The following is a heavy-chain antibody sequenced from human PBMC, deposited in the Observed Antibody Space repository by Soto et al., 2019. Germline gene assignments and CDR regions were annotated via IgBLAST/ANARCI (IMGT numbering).Heavy chain of an antibody. CDR3: AVTSGVVVTGFDAFDI. D-gene: IGHD2-15*01. CDR2: NNHSGST. J-gene: IGHJ3*02. V-gene: IGHV4-34*01. CDR1: GGSVSGYY. Sequence: QVQLQQWGAGLLKPSETLSLTCDVYGGSVSGYYWSWIRQPPGRGLEWIGENNHSGSTNYNPSLKSRFTISVDTSKSQFSLKLSSVTAADTAVYYCAVTSGVVVTGFDAFDIWGQGTMVTVSS.